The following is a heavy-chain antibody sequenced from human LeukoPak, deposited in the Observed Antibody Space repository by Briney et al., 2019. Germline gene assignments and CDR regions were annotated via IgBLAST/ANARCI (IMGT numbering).Heavy chain of an antibody. CDR1: GYSFTSYW. J-gene: IGHJ6*02. CDR2: TYPGDSDT. D-gene: IGHD2-15*01. CDR3: ATTLPYCSGGSCYPGYHYYGMDV. Sequence: GESLKISCKGSGYSFTSYWIGWVRQMPGKGLEWMGITYPGDSDTRYSPSFQGQVTISADKSISTAYLQWSSLKASDTAMYYCATTLPYCSGGSCYPGYHYYGMDVWGQGTTVTVSS. V-gene: IGHV5-51*01.